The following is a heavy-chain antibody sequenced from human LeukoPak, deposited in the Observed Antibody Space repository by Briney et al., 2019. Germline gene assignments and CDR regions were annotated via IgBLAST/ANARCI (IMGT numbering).Heavy chain of an antibody. Sequence: RAGGSLRLSCAASGFTFSNYWMSWVRQAPGKELEWVANIKQDGSEKYYVSSVKGRFTISRDNAKNSLYLQMNSLRAEDTAVYYCASEVYDILTGWIYWGQGTLVTVSS. CDR2: IKQDGSEK. V-gene: IGHV3-7*01. D-gene: IGHD3-9*01. J-gene: IGHJ4*02. CDR1: GFTFSNYW. CDR3: ASEVYDILTGWIY.